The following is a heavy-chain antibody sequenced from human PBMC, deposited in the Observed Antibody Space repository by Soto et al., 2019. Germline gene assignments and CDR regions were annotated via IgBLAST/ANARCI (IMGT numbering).Heavy chain of an antibody. CDR3: ARRYGSAFAI. CDR2: IYYSGST. CDR1: GGSISSYY. D-gene: IGHD4-17*01. V-gene: IGHV4-59*08. J-gene: IGHJ3*02. Sequence: SETLSLTCTVSGGSISSYYWSWIRQPPGKGLEWIGYIYYSGSTNYNPSLKSRVTISVDTSKNQFSLKLSSVTAADTAVYYCARRYGSAFAIWGQGTMDTVS.